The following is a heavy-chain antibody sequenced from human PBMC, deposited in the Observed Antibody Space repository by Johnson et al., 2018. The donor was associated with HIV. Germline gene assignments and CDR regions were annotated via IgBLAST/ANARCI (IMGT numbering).Heavy chain of an antibody. CDR2: ISYDGSNK. Sequence: QVQLVESVGGLVKPGGSLRLSCADSGSTFSSYAMHWVRQAPGKGLEWVAVISYDGSNKYYADSVKGRFTISRDNAKNSLYLQMNSLRAEDTAVYYCARVRSALRLAFDIWGQGTMVTVSS. CDR1: GSTFSSYA. V-gene: IGHV3-30*04. J-gene: IGHJ3*02. D-gene: IGHD3-10*01. CDR3: ARVRSALRLAFDI.